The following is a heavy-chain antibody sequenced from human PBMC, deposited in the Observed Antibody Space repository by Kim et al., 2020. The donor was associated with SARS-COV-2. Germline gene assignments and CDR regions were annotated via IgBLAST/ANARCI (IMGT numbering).Heavy chain of an antibody. Sequence: GGSLRLSCAASGFTFSSYAMSWVRQAPGKGLEWVSAISGSGGSTYYADSVKGRFTISRDNSKNTLYLQMNSLRAEDTAVYYCAKEEGGSSWFHTGDKRGLGMDVWGQGTTVTVSS. J-gene: IGHJ6*02. CDR3: AKEEGGSSWFHTGDKRGLGMDV. CDR1: GFTFSSYA. CDR2: ISGSGGST. V-gene: IGHV3-23*01. D-gene: IGHD6-13*01.